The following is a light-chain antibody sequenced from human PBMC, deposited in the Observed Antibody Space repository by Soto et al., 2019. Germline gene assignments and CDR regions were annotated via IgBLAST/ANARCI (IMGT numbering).Light chain of an antibody. CDR2: DVS. CDR3: NSHTSSRSHVV. CDR1: SSDVGGYNY. V-gene: IGLV2-14*01. J-gene: IGLJ2*01. Sequence: QSVLTQPASVSGSPGQSITISCTGTSSDVGGYNYVSWYQQHPGKAPKLMIYDVSNRPSGVSNRFSGSKSGNRASLTISGLQAEDEADYYCNSHTSSRSHVVFGGGTKVTVL.